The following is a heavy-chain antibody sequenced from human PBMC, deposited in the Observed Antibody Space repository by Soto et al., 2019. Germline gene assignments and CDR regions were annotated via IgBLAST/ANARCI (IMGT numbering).Heavy chain of an antibody. CDR3: ARVRYSGTYYDSHGAFDI. D-gene: IGHD1-26*01. J-gene: IGHJ3*02. Sequence: AVKVSCKASGGTFSSNGVAWVRQAPGQGXEWMGGIIPFSGTPKYAEKFQGRVTIIADQFTSTAYMEMTRLRSEDTAMYYCARVRYSGTYYDSHGAFDIWGQGTKVTVSS. V-gene: IGHV1-69*13. CDR1: GGTFSSNG. CDR2: IIPFSGTP.